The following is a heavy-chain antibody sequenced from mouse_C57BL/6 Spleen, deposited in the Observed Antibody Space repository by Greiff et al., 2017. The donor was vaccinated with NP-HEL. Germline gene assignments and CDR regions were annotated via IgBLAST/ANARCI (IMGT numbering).Heavy chain of an antibody. CDR3: ATSAYYSNYGFAY. D-gene: IGHD2-5*01. J-gene: IGHJ3*01. CDR1: GYTFTSYW. CDR2: IDPSDSET. Sequence: QVQLQQSGAELVRPGSSVKLSCKASGYTFTSYWMHWVKQRPIQGLEWIGNIDPSDSETHYNQKFKDKATLTVDKSSSTAYMQLSSLTSEDSAVYYCATSAYYSNYGFAYWGQGTLVTVSA. V-gene: IGHV1-52*01.